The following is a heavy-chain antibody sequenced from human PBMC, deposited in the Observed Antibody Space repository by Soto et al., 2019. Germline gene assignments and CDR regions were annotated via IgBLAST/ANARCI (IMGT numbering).Heavy chain of an antibody. D-gene: IGHD1-1*01. CDR1: GFTFSGSA. CDR2: IRSKANSYAT. J-gene: IGHJ6*02. Sequence: QPGGSLRLSCAASGFTFSGSAMHWVRQASGKGLEWVGRIRSKANSYATAYAASVKGRFTISRDDSKNTAYLQMNSLKTEDTAVYYCTRHQLELRASMDVWGQGTTVTVSS. V-gene: IGHV3-73*01. CDR3: TRHQLELRASMDV.